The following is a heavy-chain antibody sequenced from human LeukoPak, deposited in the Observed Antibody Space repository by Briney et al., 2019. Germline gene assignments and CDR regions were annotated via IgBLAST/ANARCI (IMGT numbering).Heavy chain of an antibody. CDR3: ARDYRPAYSNGYESHCYY. CDR1: GFIFSSYG. V-gene: IGHV3-33*01. CDR2: IWYDVSNK. D-gene: IGHD5-18*01. J-gene: IGHJ4*02. Sequence: GRSLRLSCAAPGFIFSSYGMHWVRAAPGKGLEWVAVIWYDVSNKYYVDSVKGRFTISRDNSKNTLYLKMNSLRAEDTVVYYCARDYRPAYSNGYESHCYYWGQGTLVIVSA.